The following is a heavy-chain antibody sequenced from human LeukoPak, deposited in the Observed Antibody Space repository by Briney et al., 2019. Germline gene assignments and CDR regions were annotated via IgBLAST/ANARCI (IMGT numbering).Heavy chain of an antibody. CDR2: INQDGSEK. D-gene: IGHD7-27*01. Sequence: GGSLRLSCAASGFTLSEFWMTWVRQALGKGLEWLADINQDGSEKHYVDSVKGRFTISRDSANNSIYLQLSSLRTEDTAVYYCARVWGYYYHYMDVWGKGTTVTVSS. CDR3: ARVWGYYYHYMDV. J-gene: IGHJ6*03. CDR1: GFTLSEFW. V-gene: IGHV3-7*01.